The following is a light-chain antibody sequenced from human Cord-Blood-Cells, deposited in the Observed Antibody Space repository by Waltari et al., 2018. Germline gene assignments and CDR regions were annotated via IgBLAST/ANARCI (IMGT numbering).Light chain of an antibody. CDR2: YKSDSDK. J-gene: IGLJ1*01. V-gene: IGLV5-45*03. Sequence: QAVLTQPSSLSASPGASASLTCTWRSGLHVGTYRLYWYQPKPGSPPQYLLRYKSDSDKQQGSGVPSRFSGSKDASANAGILLISGLQSEDEADYYCMIWHSSAYVFGTGTKVTVL. CDR1: SGLHVGTYR. CDR3: MIWHSSAYV.